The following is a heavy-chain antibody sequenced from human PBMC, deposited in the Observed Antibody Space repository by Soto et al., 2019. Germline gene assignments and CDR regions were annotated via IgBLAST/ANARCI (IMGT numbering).Heavy chain of an antibody. V-gene: IGHV2-70*01. D-gene: IGHD6-19*01. CDR3: ARIPKYSNGWYYFDY. J-gene: IGHJ4*01. CDR2: IYWDDDR. Sequence: SGPTLVNPTQTLTLTCTFSGFSLSTSGVGVGWIRQPPGKALEWLALIYWDDDRYYSTSLKTRLTISKDTSKNQVVLTMTNMDPVDAATYYCARIPKYSNGWYYFDYWGHGTLVTVSS. CDR1: GFSLSTSGVG.